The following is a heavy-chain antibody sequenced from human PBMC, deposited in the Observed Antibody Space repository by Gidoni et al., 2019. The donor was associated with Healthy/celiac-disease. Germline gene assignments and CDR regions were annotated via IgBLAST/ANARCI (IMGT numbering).Heavy chain of an antibody. D-gene: IGHD6-19*01. CDR1: GFTFSSYA. CDR3: ASIGGEVTLAVAGPTAPFDI. Sequence: EVQLLESGGGLVQPGGSLRLSCAASGFTFSSYAMSWVRQAPGKGRGWVSAISGSGGSTYYADSVKGRFTISRDNSKNTLYLQMNSLRAEDTAVYYCASIGGEVTLAVAGPTAPFDIWGQGTMVTVSS. J-gene: IGHJ3*02. CDR2: ISGSGGST. V-gene: IGHV3-23*01.